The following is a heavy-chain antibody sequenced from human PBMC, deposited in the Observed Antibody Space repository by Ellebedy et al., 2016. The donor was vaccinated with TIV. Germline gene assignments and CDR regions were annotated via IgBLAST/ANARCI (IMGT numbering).Heavy chain of an antibody. D-gene: IGHD3-9*01. CDR2: INPLSGGT. V-gene: IGHV1-2*02. CDR1: GYTFSGYY. CDR3: ARSVLRYFDWSPVDP. J-gene: IGHJ5*02. Sequence: ASVKVSCKASGYTFSGYYMHWVRQAPGQGLEWMGWINPLSGGTNYARKFQGRVTMTRDTSISTAYMELSRLRSDDTAVYYCARSVLRYFDWSPVDPWGQGTLVTVSS.